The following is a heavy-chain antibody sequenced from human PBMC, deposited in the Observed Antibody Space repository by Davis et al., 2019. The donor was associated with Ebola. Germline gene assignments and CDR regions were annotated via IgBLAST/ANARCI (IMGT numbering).Heavy chain of an antibody. CDR2: ISGNGYST. J-gene: IGHJ4*02. CDR1: GFTFSDYY. V-gene: IGHV3-23*01. CDR3: AKGEAVTGTNTRVCDY. Sequence: GGSLRLSCAASGFTFSDYYMSWIRQAPGKGLEWVSSISGNGYSTYYADSVKGRFTISRDNSRNTLYLQMSSLRADDTAVYYCAKGEAVTGTNTRVCDYWGQGALVTVSS. D-gene: IGHD6-19*01.